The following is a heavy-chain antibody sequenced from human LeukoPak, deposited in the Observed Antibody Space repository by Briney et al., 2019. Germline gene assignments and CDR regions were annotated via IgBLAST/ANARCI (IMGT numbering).Heavy chain of an antibody. Sequence: SETLSLTCTVSGGSISSSSYYWGWIRQPPGKGLEWIGSIYYSGSTYYNPSLKSRVTISVDTSKNQFSLKPSSVTAADTAAYYCARDYYYDSSGYYYYYGMDVWGQGTTVTVSS. D-gene: IGHD3-22*01. CDR1: GGSISSSSYY. CDR2: IYYSGST. CDR3: ARDYYYDSSGYYYYYGMDV. V-gene: IGHV4-39*07. J-gene: IGHJ6*02.